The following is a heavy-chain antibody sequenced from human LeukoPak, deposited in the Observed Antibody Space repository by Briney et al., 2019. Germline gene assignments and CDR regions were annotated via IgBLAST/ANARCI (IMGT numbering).Heavy chain of an antibody. CDR2: VYHTGHT. J-gene: IGHJ4*02. CDR1: GDSISGYY. D-gene: IGHD3-16*01. V-gene: IGHV4-59*01. Sequence: SETLSLTCTVSGDSISGYYWSWVRQPPGKGLEWIGYVYHTGHTHYSPSLKSQVTVSLDTSRNQVSLILSSVTAADTAVYYCARHRFGHLFDYWGQGTLVFVSS. CDR3: ARHRFGHLFDY.